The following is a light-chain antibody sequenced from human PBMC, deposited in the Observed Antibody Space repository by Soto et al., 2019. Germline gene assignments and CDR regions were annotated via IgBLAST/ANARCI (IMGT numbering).Light chain of an antibody. CDR3: QQHGSSPPSWT. J-gene: IGKJ1*01. CDR2: GAS. V-gene: IGKV3-20*01. CDR1: QSVSSNY. Sequence: ETVLTQSPGTLSLSPGERATLFCRASQSVSSNYLAWYQQKPGQAPRLLIYGASSRATGIPDRFSGSGSGTDFSLTIIRLEPEDSAVYYCQQHGSSPPSWTFGQGTKVEIK.